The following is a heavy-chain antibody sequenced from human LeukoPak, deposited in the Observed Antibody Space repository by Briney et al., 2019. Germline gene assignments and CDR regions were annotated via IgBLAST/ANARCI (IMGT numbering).Heavy chain of an antibody. CDR2: IYGSDTT. CDR3: ASRPGGSTWYGVFDY. J-gene: IGHJ4*02. CDR1: GASLSTHF. Sequence: SETLSLTCTLSGASLSTHFGTWIRRSPGRGVEGIGYIYGSDTTNYNPSLKSRVTMSVDTSENPFSLKLSSVTAADTALYYCASRPGGSTWYGVFDYWSRGTLVTVSS. D-gene: IGHD6-13*01. V-gene: IGHV4-59*11.